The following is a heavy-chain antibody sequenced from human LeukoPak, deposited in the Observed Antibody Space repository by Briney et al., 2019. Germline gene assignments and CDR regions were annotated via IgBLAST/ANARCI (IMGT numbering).Heavy chain of an antibody. J-gene: IGHJ6*02. D-gene: IGHD3-3*01. CDR2: ISYDGSNK. CDR1: GFTFSSYG. CDR3: AKEDDFWSGYLKIRAYGMHV. Sequence: PGGSLRLSCAASGFTFSSYGMHRVRQAPGKGLEWVAVISYDGSNKYYADSVKGRFTISRDNSNNTLYLQMNSLRAEDTAVYYCAKEDDFWSGYLKIRAYGMHVWGQRTTDTVSS. V-gene: IGHV3-30*18.